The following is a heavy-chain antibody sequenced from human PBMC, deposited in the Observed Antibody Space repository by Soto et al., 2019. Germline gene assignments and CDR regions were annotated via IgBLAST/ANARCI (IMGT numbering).Heavy chain of an antibody. J-gene: IGHJ4*02. Sequence: SETQSLTCTVSGDYIRSYGWSWIRQPPGKGLEWIGNIHYNGNTKYSPSLKSRVTMSVDTSKNHFSLKLISVTTADTAVYFCAREGNLGRWIQPLDSWGQGTLVTVSS. CDR1: GDYIRSYG. D-gene: IGHD2-2*03. CDR2: IHYNGNT. CDR3: AREGNLGRWIQPLDS. V-gene: IGHV4-59*01.